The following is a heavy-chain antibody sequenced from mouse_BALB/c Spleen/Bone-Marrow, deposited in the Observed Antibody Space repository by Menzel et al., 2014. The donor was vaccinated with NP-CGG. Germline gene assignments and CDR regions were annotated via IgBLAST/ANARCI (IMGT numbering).Heavy chain of an antibody. Sequence: VQLQQSGAELVKPGASVKFSCTASGFNIKDTYMPWVQQKPEQGLEWIGRIDPANGNTKYDPKFQGKATITADTSSNTTYLQLSSLTSEDTTVYYCARYRYDYYAMDSWGQGTTITVPS. J-gene: IGHJ4*01. D-gene: IGHD2-14*01. CDR3: ARYRYDYYAMDS. V-gene: IGHV14-3*02. CDR2: IDPANGNT. CDR1: GFNIKDTY.